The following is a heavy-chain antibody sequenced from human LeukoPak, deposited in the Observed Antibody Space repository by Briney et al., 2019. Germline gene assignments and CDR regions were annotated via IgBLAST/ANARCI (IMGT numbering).Heavy chain of an antibody. J-gene: IGHJ4*02. D-gene: IGHD6-19*01. Sequence: GGSLRLSCVASGFPFRTYGMSWVRQAPGKGLEWVSAIPSGGTNTYYADSVKGRFTISRDNSENTLYLQMNSLRAEDTAVYYCAKDPPYSSGWYYPFDYWGQGTLVTVSS. V-gene: IGHV3-NL1*01. CDR3: AKDPPYSSGWYYPFDY. CDR2: IPSGGTNT. CDR1: GFPFRTYG.